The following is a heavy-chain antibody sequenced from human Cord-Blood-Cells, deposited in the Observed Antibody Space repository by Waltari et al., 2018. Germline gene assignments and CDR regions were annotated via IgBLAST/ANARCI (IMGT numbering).Heavy chain of an antibody. CDR2: IYHSGST. Sequence: QVQLQESGPGLVKPSETLSLTCTVSGYSISSGYYWGWIRQPPGKGLEWIGSIYHSGSTYHTPSLKSRVTISVDTSKNQFSLKLSSVTAADTAVYYCARVRVGTMVRGVIPYFDYWGQGTLVTVSS. V-gene: IGHV4-38-2*02. J-gene: IGHJ4*02. CDR1: GYSISSGYY. D-gene: IGHD3-10*01. CDR3: ARVRVGTMVRGVIPYFDY.